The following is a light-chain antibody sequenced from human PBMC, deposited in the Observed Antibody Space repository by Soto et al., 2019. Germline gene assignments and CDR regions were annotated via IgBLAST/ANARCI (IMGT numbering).Light chain of an antibody. J-gene: IGKJ1*01. CDR2: AAS. V-gene: IGKV1-39*01. Sequence: DIQMTQSPSSLSASVGDRVTITCRASQSISSYLNWYRHKPGKAPNLLIYAASTLQSGVPSRFSGSGSGTDFTLTISSLQPEDFATYYCQQSYSTPRTFGQGTKVEIK. CDR1: QSISSY. CDR3: QQSYSTPRT.